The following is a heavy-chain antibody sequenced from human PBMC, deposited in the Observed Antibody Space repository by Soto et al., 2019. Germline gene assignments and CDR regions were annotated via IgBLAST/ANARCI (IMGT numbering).Heavy chain of an antibody. V-gene: IGHV1-69*01. J-gene: IGHJ6*02. D-gene: IGHD2-2*03. CDR3: ASGYCSSTSCPQNPSYHYYYGMDV. CDR1: GGTFSSYA. Sequence: QVQLVQSGAEVKKPGSSVKVSCKASGGTFSSYAISWVRQAPGQGLEWMGGIIPIFGTANYAQKFQGRVTMAADESTSTAHMELSSLKSEDTAVYYCASGYCSSTSCPQNPSYHYYYGMDVWGQGTTVTVSS. CDR2: IIPIFGTA.